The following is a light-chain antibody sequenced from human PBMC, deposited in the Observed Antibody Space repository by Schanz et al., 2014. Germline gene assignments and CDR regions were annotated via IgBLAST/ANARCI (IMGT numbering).Light chain of an antibody. CDR1: QSVSSSY. V-gene: IGKV3-20*01. CDR3: QQTYSTVWT. Sequence: EIVLTQSPGTLSLSPGERATLSCRASQSVSSSYLAWYQQKPGQAPRLLIYGASSRATGIPDRFSGSGSGTDFTLTISSLQPDDFATYYCQQTYSTVWTFGQGTKVEIK. CDR2: GAS. J-gene: IGKJ1*01.